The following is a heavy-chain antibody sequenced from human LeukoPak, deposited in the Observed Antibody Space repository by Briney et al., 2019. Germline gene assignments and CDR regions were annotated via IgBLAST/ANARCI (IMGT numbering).Heavy chain of an antibody. Sequence: GGSLRLSCAASGFTFSAYSMSWVRQSPGKGLEWVSYITTSSSTISYADSVKGRFTISRDSAKNSLYLQMNSLRDEDTAVYYCARDHNYAFDYWGQGTLVTVSS. CDR1: GFTFSAYS. J-gene: IGHJ4*02. V-gene: IGHV3-48*02. CDR3: ARDHNYAFDY. D-gene: IGHD5-24*01. CDR2: ITTSSSTI.